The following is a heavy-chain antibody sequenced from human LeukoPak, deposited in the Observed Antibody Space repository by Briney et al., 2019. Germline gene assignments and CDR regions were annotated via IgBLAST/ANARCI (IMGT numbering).Heavy chain of an antibody. CDR3: AREGSGLDY. Sequence: GGSLRLSCAASGFTFSNFGMHWVRQAPGKGLEWVAVISYDGSNKYYADSVKGRFTISRDNSKNTLYLQMNSLRAEDTAVYYCAREGSGLDYWGQGTLVTVSS. CDR1: GFTFSNFG. CDR2: ISYDGSNK. V-gene: IGHV3-30*19. J-gene: IGHJ4*02. D-gene: IGHD6-19*01.